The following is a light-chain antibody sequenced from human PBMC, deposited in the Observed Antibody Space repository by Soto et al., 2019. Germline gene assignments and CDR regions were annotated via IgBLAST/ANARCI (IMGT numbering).Light chain of an antibody. V-gene: IGKV1-5*01. CDR1: QSISSW. CDR3: QHYYSYPFT. Sequence: DIPMTQSPSTLSASVGDRVTIACRASQSISSWLAWYQQKPGKAPKLLIYDASRLESGVPSRFSGSGSGTEFTLTISSLQPDDFATYYCQHYYSYPFTFGPGTKVNIK. J-gene: IGKJ3*01. CDR2: DAS.